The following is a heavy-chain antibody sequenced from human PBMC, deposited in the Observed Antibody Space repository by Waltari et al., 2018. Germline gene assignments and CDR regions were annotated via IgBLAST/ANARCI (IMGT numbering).Heavy chain of an antibody. CDR2: IYSGGST. CDR1: GFTVSSNY. Sequence: EMQLVESGGGLIQHGGSLRLTCAASGFTVSSNYMSWIRPAPGKGREWGAVIYSGGSTYYDDSVNGRFTISRDNSKHTLDLQMTSLIAEDTAVYYCARGVSGGYYYYGMDVWGQGTMVTVSS. CDR3: ARGVSGGYYYYGMDV. J-gene: IGHJ6*02. V-gene: IGHV3-53*01. D-gene: IGHD6-13*01.